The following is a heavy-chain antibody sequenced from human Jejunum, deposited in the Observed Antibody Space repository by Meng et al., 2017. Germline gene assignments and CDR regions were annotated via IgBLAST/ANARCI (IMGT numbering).Heavy chain of an antibody. CDR2: INESGST. CDR1: GGYISDYY. Sequence: QLKLQQWCAGLLKPSETLSLTCAVYGGYISDYYWTWIRQPPGKGLEWIGEINESGSTNYNPSLKSRVTISVDTSKSQFYLRVSSVTAADTAVYYCARGNEYSNYGADFWGQGTLVTVSS. CDR3: ARGNEYSNYGADF. D-gene: IGHD4-11*01. V-gene: IGHV4-34*01. J-gene: IGHJ4*02.